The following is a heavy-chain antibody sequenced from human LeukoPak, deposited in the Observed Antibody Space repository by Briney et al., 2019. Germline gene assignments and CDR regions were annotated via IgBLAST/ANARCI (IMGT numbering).Heavy chain of an antibody. V-gene: IGHV4-59*08. D-gene: IGHD1-26*01. CDR1: GGSISSYY. CDR3: ARWGGRQMHYGMDV. J-gene: IGHJ6*02. CDR2: IYYSVST. Sequence: PSETLSLTCTVSGGSISSYYWSWIRQPPGKGLEWIGYIYYSVSTNYNPSLKSRVTISVDTSKNQFSLKLSSVPAADTAVYYCARWGGRQMHYGMDVWGQGTTVTVSS.